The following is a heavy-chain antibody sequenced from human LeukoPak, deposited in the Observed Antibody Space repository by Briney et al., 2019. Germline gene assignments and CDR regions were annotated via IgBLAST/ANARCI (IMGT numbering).Heavy chain of an antibody. Sequence: GGSLRLSCAASGFTFTYYAMHWVRQAPGKGLEWVSVVSNDGSNQDYTDSVKGRFIISRDDSKSTVYLQMNSLRAEDTAVYYCAREAGVAGFDYWGQGTLVTVSS. V-gene: IGHV3-30-3*01. J-gene: IGHJ4*02. CDR2: VSNDGSNQ. D-gene: IGHD6-19*01. CDR3: AREAGVAGFDY. CDR1: GFTFTYYA.